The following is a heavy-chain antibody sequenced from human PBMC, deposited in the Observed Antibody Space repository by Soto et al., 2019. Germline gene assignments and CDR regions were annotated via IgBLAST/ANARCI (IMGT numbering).Heavy chain of an antibody. J-gene: IGHJ3*02. CDR1: GYRFTHYL. CDR2: IYLCDSDP. D-gene: IGHD5-18*01. CDR3: AIHVWSGYSYGPARGDVFDI. Sequence: GGSLKISCKGSGYRFTHYLIGWGGPMPGKGLELFVFIYLCDSDPKDSPSFQGQVTISADKSISTAYLQWSSLKASDTAMYYCAIHVWSGYSYGPARGDVFDIWGQGTMVTVSS. V-gene: IGHV5-51*01.